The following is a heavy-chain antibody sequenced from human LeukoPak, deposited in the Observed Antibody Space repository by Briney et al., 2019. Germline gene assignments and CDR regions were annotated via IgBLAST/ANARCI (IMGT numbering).Heavy chain of an antibody. J-gene: IGHJ6*02. CDR2: ISYDGSNK. CDR3: AKDQRYSSGWYPPYYYYGMDV. Sequence: GGPLRLSCAASGFTFSSYGMHWVRQAPGKGLEWVAVISYDGSNKYYADSVKGRFTISRDNSKNTLYLQMNSLRAEDTAVYYCAKDQRYSSGWYPPYYYYGMDVWGQGTTVTVSS. D-gene: IGHD6-19*01. CDR1: GFTFSSYG. V-gene: IGHV3-30*18.